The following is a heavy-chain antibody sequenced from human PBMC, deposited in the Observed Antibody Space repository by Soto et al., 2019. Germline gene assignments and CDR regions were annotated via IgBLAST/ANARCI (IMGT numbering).Heavy chain of an antibody. D-gene: IGHD3-10*01. CDR1: GFTFGTTD. J-gene: IGHJ5*02. Sequence: QLLQSGGGLVQPGGSLTLSCAASGFTFGTTDMSWDRQAPGEGLEWVSTIDGSGGITYYADSVKGRFTISRDNSRNTVYLQMNSLRGDDTALYYCVKNSGLFNTWGQGALVTVSS. V-gene: IGHV3-23*01. CDR2: IDGSGGIT. CDR3: VKNSGLFNT.